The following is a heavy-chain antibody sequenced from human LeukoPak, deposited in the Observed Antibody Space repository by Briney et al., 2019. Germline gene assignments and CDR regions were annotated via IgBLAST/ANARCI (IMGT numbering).Heavy chain of an antibody. CDR1: GGSISSSSYY. D-gene: IGHD3-10*01. Sequence: SETLSLTCTVSGGSISSSSYYWGWIRQPPGKGLEWIGSIYYSGSTYYNPSLKSRVTISVDMSKNQISLKLSSVTAADTAVYYCARDRLLWFGELDFWGQGTLVIVSS. CDR2: IYYSGST. J-gene: IGHJ4*02. V-gene: IGHV4-39*07. CDR3: ARDRLLWFGELDF.